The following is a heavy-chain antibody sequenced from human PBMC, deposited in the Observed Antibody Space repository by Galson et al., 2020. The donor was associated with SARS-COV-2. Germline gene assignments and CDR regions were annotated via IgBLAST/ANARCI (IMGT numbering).Heavy chain of an antibody. V-gene: IGHV3-33*06. CDR1: GFTFSSYG. J-gene: IGHJ4*02. CDR3: AKDFVSATSQYYFDY. Sequence: ALRLSCAASGFTFSSYGMHWVRQAPGKGLEWVAVIWYDGSDKYYADSVKGRFTISRDNSKNTLYLQMNSLRAEDTAVYHCAKDFVSATSQYYFDYWGRGTLVTVPS. CDR2: IWYDGSDK.